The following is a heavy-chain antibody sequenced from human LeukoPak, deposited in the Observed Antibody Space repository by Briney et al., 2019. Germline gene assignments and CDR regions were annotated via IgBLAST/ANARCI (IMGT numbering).Heavy chain of an antibody. J-gene: IGHJ4*02. CDR3: ARSMGTTATAFDY. D-gene: IGHD2-21*02. CDR1: GGSITSNH. Sequence: PSETLSLTCTVSGGSITSNHWSWIRQPAGKGLEWIGRISNSGTTNYNPSVNSRVTSSVDTSNKQFSLKLSSVTAADTAVYYCARSMGTTATAFDYWGPGILVTVSS. V-gene: IGHV4-4*07. CDR2: ISNSGTT.